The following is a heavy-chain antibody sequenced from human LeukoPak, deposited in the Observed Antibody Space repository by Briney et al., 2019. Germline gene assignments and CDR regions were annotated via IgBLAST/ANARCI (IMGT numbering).Heavy chain of an antibody. Sequence: PGGSLRLSCAASGFTFSDYYMSWIRQAPGKGLEWVSYISSSGSTIYYADSVKGRFTISRDNAKNSLYLQMNSLRAEDTAVYYCARGWKSVVVPAAIDYWGQGTLVTVSS. V-gene: IGHV3-11*01. CDR3: ARGWKSVVVPAAIDY. CDR2: ISSSGSTI. CDR1: GFTFSDYY. D-gene: IGHD2-2*01. J-gene: IGHJ4*02.